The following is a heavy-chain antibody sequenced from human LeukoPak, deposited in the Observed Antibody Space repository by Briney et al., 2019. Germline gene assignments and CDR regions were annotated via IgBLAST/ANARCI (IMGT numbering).Heavy chain of an antibody. Sequence: GGSLRLSCAASGFTFSSYWMSWVRQAPGKGLEWVANIKQDRSEKYYVDSVKGRFTISRDNAKNSLYLQMNSLRAEDTAVYYCARVKAYNDYVWGSYRTSWVFDYWGQGTLVTVSS. CDR2: IKQDRSEK. V-gene: IGHV3-7*01. D-gene: IGHD3-16*02. CDR1: GFTFSSYW. J-gene: IGHJ4*02. CDR3: ARVKAYNDYVWGSYRTSWVFDY.